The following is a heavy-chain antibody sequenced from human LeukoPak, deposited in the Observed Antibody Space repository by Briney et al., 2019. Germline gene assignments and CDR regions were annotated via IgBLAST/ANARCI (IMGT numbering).Heavy chain of an antibody. CDR1: GGSISSYY. J-gene: IGHJ4*02. D-gene: IGHD5-18*01. Sequence: MASETLSLTCTVSGGSISSYYWSWIRQPPGKGLEWIGYIYYSGSTNYNPSLKSRVTISVDTSKNQFSLKLSSVTAADTAVYYCARDRGYSYGYYDYWGQGTLVTVSS. CDR2: IYYSGST. CDR3: ARDRGYSYGYYDY. V-gene: IGHV4-59*01.